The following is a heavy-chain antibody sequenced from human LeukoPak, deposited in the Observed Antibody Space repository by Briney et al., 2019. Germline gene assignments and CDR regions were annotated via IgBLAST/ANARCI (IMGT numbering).Heavy chain of an antibody. D-gene: IGHD3-10*01. CDR3: ARPPKYYYGAGGDY. J-gene: IGHJ4*02. Sequence: ASVKVSCKASGYTFTGYYMHWVRQAPGQGLEWMGWINPKSGGTNYAQKFQGRVTMTRDTSISTAYMELSRLRSDDTAVYYCARPPKYYYGAGGDYWGQGTLVTVSS. CDR1: GYTFTGYY. CDR2: INPKSGGT. V-gene: IGHV1-2*02.